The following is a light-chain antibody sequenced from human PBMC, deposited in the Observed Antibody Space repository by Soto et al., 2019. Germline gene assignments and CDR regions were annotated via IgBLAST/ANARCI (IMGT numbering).Light chain of an antibody. Sequence: QSALTQPPSASGTPGQRVTISCSGSSSNIGSNTVNWYQQLPGTAPKLLIYSNNQRPSGVPDRFSGSKSGTSASLAISGLQSEDEADYYCAAWDDSLNGPKFGGGTKVTVL. V-gene: IGLV1-44*01. CDR3: AAWDDSLNGPK. CDR2: SNN. CDR1: SSNIGSNT. J-gene: IGLJ2*01.